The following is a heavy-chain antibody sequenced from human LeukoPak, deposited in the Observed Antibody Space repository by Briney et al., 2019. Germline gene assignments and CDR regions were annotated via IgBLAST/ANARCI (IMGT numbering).Heavy chain of an antibody. Sequence: PGGSLRLSCAASGFTFSSYGMHWVRQAPGKGLEWVAFIRYDGSNKYYADSVKGRFTISRDNSKNTLYLQMNCLRAEDTAVYYCAKDPHPFRGVIVFFDYWGQGTLVTVSS. D-gene: IGHD3-10*01. J-gene: IGHJ4*02. CDR1: GFTFSSYG. CDR3: AKDPHPFRGVIVFFDY. V-gene: IGHV3-30*02. CDR2: IRYDGSNK.